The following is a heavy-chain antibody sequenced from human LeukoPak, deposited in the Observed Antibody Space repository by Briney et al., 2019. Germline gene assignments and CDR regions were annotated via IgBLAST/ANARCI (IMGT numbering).Heavy chain of an antibody. CDR3: ATNRVAARNRGSFDY. D-gene: IGHD6-6*01. V-gene: IGHV4-4*07. CDR2: IYTSGST. J-gene: IGHJ4*02. CDR1: GYSISSGYY. Sequence: SETLSLTCTVSGYSISSGYYWGWIRQPAGKGLEWIGRIYTSGSTNYNPSLKSRVTMSVDTSKNQFSLKLSSVTAADTAVYYCATNRVAARNRGSFDYWGQGTLVTVSS.